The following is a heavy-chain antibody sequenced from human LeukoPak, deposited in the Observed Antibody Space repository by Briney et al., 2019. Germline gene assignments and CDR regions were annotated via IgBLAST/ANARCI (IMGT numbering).Heavy chain of an antibody. CDR2: IYHSGST. J-gene: IGHJ4*02. CDR1: GFTFSNAW. V-gene: IGHV4-38-2*02. Sequence: GSLRLSCAASGFTFSNAWMSWVRQAPGKGLEWVGSIYHSGSTYFNPSLKSRVTISVDTSKNQFSLKLSSVTAADTAVYYCARDHGSGSYSYWGQGTLVTVSS. CDR3: ARDHGSGSYSY. D-gene: IGHD3-10*01.